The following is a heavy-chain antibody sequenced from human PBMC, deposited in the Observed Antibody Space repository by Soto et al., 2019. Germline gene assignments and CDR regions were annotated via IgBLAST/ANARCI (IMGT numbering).Heavy chain of an antibody. J-gene: IGHJ6*02. D-gene: IGHD6-6*01. V-gene: IGHV3-7*03. CDR3: VIPTRSVRGMGV. CDR1: GFTFSNFW. CDR2: IKGDGSVT. Sequence: LRLSCAASGFTFSNFWMSWARQAPGKGLEWVANIKGDGSVTQYVASVEGRFTISRDNAKYPLYLQMNSLRVEDTALYYCVIPTRSVRGMGVWGQGTTVTVSS.